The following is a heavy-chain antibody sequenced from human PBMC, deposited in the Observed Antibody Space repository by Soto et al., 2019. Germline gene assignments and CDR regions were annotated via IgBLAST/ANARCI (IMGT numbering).Heavy chain of an antibody. Sequence: QVQLQESGSGLVKPSGTLSLTCAVSRGSISSSNWWSWCRQPPGKGLERIGEIYHSGSTNYTPSLNSRVTISVDKSMNRFSLKLSSVTAADTALYYCARASGWYGYWGQGTLVTVSS. CDR1: RGSISSSNW. CDR2: IYHSGST. V-gene: IGHV4-4*02. J-gene: IGHJ4*02. CDR3: ARASGWYGY. D-gene: IGHD6-19*01.